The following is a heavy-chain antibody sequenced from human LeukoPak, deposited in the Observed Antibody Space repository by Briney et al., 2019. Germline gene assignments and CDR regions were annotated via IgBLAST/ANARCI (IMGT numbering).Heavy chain of an antibody. D-gene: IGHD4-23*01. Sequence: PGGSLRLSCAASGFTFRNYAMSWVRQAPGKGLEWIGHIRRITDGGTADYAAPVKDRFTILRDDSKNTVYLQMNSLKTEDTAVYYCTTDPVKTINSEDYWGQGTLVTVSS. CDR2: IRRITDGGTA. CDR3: TTDPVKTINSEDY. J-gene: IGHJ4*02. CDR1: GFTFRNYA. V-gene: IGHV3-15*01.